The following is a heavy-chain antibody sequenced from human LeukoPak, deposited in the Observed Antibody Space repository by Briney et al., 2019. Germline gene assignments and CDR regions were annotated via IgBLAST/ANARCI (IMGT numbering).Heavy chain of an antibody. CDR1: GFTFSSYS. V-gene: IGHV3-21*01. D-gene: IGHD3-9*01. CDR2: ISSSSSYI. CDR3: TRDHDWAFDL. Sequence: GGSLRLSCAASGFTFSSYSMNWVRQAPGKGLEWVSSISSSSSYIYYADSVKGRFTISRDNAKNSLYLQMNALRYEDTAIYYCTRDHDWAFDLWGQGTLVTVSS. J-gene: IGHJ4*02.